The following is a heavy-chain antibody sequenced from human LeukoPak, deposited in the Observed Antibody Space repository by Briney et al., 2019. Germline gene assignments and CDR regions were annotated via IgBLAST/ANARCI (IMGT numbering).Heavy chain of an antibody. Sequence: PSETLSLTCAVYGGSFSGYYWSWIRQPPGKGLEWIGEINHSGSTNYNPSLKSRVTISVDTSKNQFSLKLSSVTAADTAVYYCARGRRGKDIVVVPAAPRGVYFDYWAREPWSPSPQ. CDR1: GGSFSGYY. CDR2: INHSGST. D-gene: IGHD2-2*01. V-gene: IGHV4-34*01. J-gene: IGHJ4*02. CDR3: ARGRRGKDIVVVPAAPRGVYFDY.